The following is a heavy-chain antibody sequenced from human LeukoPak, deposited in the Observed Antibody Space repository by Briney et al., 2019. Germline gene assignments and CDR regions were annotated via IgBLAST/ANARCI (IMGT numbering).Heavy chain of an antibody. Sequence: AGGSLRLSCAASGFTFSSFWMHWVRQAPGKGLVWVSRINSDGSSTSYADSVKGRFTISRDNAKNTLYLHMNSLRGEDTAVYYCRGRIAAAGYAFDVWGQGTMVTVSS. CDR1: GFTFSSFW. J-gene: IGHJ3*01. V-gene: IGHV3-74*01. CDR3: RGRIAAAGYAFDV. D-gene: IGHD6-13*01. CDR2: INSDGSST.